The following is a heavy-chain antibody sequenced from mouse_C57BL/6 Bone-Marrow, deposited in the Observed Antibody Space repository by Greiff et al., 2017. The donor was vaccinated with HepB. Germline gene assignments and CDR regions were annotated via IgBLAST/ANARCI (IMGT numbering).Heavy chain of an antibody. J-gene: IGHJ4*01. CDR3: ARQLFYAMDY. CDR1: GFTFSSYA. CDR2: ISDGGSYT. Sequence: EVMLVESGGGLVKPGGSLKLSCAASGFTFSSYAMSWVRQTPEKRLEWVATISDGGSYTYYPDNVKGRFTISRDNAKNNRYLQMSHLKSEDTAMYYCARQLFYAMDYWGQGTSVTVSS. V-gene: IGHV5-4*03.